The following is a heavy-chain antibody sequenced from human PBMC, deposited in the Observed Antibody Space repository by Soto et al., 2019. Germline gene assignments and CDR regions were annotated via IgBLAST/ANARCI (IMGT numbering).Heavy chain of an antibody. Sequence: PGGSLRLSCATSGFRFSDHYMDWVRQAPGKGLEWVGRSRNKANRYTTEYAASVKGRFIISRDESKNSLHLQINSLKNEDMAVYHCVVEYMTPFDYWGQGTVVTVSS. V-gene: IGHV3-72*01. D-gene: IGHD2-15*01. CDR1: GFRFSDHY. J-gene: IGHJ4*02. CDR3: VVEYMTPFDY. CDR2: SRNKANRYTT.